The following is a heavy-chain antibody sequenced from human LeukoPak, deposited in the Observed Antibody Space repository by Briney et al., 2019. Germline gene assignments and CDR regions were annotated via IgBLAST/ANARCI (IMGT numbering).Heavy chain of an antibody. D-gene: IGHD3-10*01. J-gene: IGHJ4*02. V-gene: IGHV3-7*01. CDR3: ARESSVVRGVITDFDY. CDR2: IKADGSDK. Sequence: GGSLRLSCAASGFTFTNYWMSWVRQARGKGVEGVADIKADGSDKFYVDSVKGRFPISRDNAKNSLYLQMNSLRAEDTAVYYCARESSVVRGVITDFDYWGQGTLVTVSS. CDR1: GFTFTNYW.